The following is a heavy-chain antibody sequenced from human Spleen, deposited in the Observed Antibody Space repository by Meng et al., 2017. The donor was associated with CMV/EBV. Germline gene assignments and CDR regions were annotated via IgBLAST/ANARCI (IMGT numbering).Heavy chain of an antibody. Sequence: GESLKISCAASGFTFSNYYMSWVRQAPGKGLEWVALVLYDGTIEWYTDSVKGRFTISRDNSKNTLYLQMNSPRAEDTAVYYCARELYIVRYYYGLDVWGQGTTVTVSS. D-gene: IGHD2-8*01. CDR3: ARELYIVRYYYGLDV. J-gene: IGHJ6*02. CDR1: GFTFSNYY. V-gene: IGHV3-30-3*01. CDR2: VLYDGTIE.